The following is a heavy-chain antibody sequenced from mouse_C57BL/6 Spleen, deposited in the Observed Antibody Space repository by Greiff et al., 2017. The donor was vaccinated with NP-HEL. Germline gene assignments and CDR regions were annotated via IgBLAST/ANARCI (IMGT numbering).Heavy chain of an antibody. CDR2: ISYSGST. D-gene: IGHD1-1*01. CDR3: ARDYYGSSSPWLAY. V-gene: IGHV3-1*01. Sequence: EVQLVESGPGMVKPSQSLSLTCTVTGYSITSGYDWHWIRHFPGNKLEWMGYISYSGSTNYNPSLKSRISITHDTSKNHFFLKLNSVTTEDTATYYCARDYYGSSSPWLAYWGQGTLVTVSA. CDR1: GYSITSGYD. J-gene: IGHJ3*01.